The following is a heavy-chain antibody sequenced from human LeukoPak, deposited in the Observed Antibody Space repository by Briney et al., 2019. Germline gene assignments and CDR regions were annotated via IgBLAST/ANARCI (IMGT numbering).Heavy chain of an antibody. CDR3: ARDRSSYGFTDDY. J-gene: IGHJ4*02. CDR2: INPSGGST. CDR1: GYTFTSYG. D-gene: IGHD1-26*01. Sequence: ASVKVSCKASGYTFTSYGISWVRQAPGQGLEWMGIINPSGGSTSYAQKFQGRVTMTRDMSTSTVYMELSSLRSEDTAVYYCARDRSSYGFTDDYWGQGTLVTVSS. V-gene: IGHV1-46*01.